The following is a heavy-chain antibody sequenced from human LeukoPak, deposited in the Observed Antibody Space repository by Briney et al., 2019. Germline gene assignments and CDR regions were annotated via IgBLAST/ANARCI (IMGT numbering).Heavy chain of an antibody. Sequence: GGSPRLSCAASGFTLSSYSMNWVRQAPGKGLEWVSSISSSSSYIYYADPLKGRFTISRDNAKNSLYLQMNSLRAEDTAVYYCARDRNGDYYDSSGYSPWGQGTLVTVSS. CDR2: ISSSSSYI. J-gene: IGHJ4*02. D-gene: IGHD3-22*01. CDR1: GFTLSSYS. CDR3: ARDRNGDYYDSSGYSP. V-gene: IGHV3-21*01.